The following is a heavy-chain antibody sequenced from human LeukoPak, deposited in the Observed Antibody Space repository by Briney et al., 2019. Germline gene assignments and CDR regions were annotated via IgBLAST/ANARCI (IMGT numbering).Heavy chain of an antibody. J-gene: IGHJ4*02. V-gene: IGHV3-30*02. CDR1: GFTFSSYG. CDR3: AKGHSGSWYLDY. CDR2: IRYDGSNK. D-gene: IGHD6-13*01. Sequence: GGSLRLSCAASGFTFSSYGMHWVRQAPGEGLEWVAFIRYDGSNKYYADSVKGRFTISRDNSKNTLYLQMNSLRAEDTAVYYCAKGHSGSWYLDYWGQGTLVTVSS.